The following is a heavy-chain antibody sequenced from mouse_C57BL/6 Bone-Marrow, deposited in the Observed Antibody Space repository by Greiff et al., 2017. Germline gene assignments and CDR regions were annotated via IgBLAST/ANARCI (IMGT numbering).Heavy chain of an antibody. D-gene: IGHD2-2*01. Sequence: EVKLVESGGGLVKPGGSLKLSCAASGFTFSDYGMHWVRQAPEKGLEWVAYISSGSSTIYYADTVKGRFPISRDNAKNTLSLQMTSLRSEDTAMYYCAISTMVTTPYYFDYWGQGTTLTVSS. CDR1: GFTFSDYG. CDR3: AISTMVTTPYYFDY. CDR2: ISSGSSTI. V-gene: IGHV5-17*01. J-gene: IGHJ2*01.